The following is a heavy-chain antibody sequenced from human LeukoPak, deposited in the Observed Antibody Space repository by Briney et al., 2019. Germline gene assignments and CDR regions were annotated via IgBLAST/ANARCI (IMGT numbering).Heavy chain of an antibody. CDR1: GFTFSSYV. CDR2: ISGSGGST. J-gene: IGHJ6*03. D-gene: IGHD2-15*01. V-gene: IGHV3-23*01. CDR3: AKSAYCSGGSCLHTRSGAYYYYYMDV. Sequence: LAGGSLRLSCAASGFTFSSYVMNWVRQAPGKGLEWVSAISGSGGSTYYADSVKGRFTISRDNSKDTLSLQMNSLRADDTAVYYCAKSAYCSGGSCLHTRSGAYYYYYMDVWGKGTTVTVSS.